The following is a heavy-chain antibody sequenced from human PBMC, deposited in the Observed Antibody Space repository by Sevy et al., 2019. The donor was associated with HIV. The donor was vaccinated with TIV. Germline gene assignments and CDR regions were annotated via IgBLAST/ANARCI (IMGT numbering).Heavy chain of an antibody. D-gene: IGHD6-19*01. J-gene: IGHJ1*01. CDR3: ARDAGSGWQKYFQQ. V-gene: IGHV3-21*06. CDR2: ISDTSGYI. CDR1: GVSLNTYS. Sequence: GGSLRLSCAASGVSLNTYSMNWVRQAPGKGVEWVSSISDTSGYIFYADSGKGRFTISRDNARNSLYLQMNSLRAEDTAVYYCARDAGSGWQKYFQQWGQGTLVTVSS.